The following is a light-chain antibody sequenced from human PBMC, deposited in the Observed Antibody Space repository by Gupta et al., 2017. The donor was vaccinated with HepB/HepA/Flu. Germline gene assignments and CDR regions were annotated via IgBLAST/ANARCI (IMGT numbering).Light chain of an antibody. CDR1: QNINVDS. J-gene: IGKJ4*01. V-gene: IGKV3-20*01. Sequence: EIVLTQSPGTLSLSPGERSTLSCRARQNINVDSLALAWYQQKPGQAPRLIIYGASSRATGIPGRFSGCGYVKDFTLTSRRREVEDFAVYYAQQDCGSYTFGRGTMVDIK. CDR3: QQDCGSYT. CDR2: GAS.